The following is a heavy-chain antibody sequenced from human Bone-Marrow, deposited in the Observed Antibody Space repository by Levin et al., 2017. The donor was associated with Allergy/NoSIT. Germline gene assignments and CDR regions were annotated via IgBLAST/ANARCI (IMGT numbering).Heavy chain of an antibody. CDR2: IYSGGTT. D-gene: IGHD2-2*01. J-gene: IGHJ4*02. V-gene: IGHV3-53*01. Sequence: GGSLRLSCAASGITVSNNYMMWVRQAPGKGLEWVSVIYSGGTTYYADSVKGRFTISRDNSKNTLYLQMNSLRAEDTAVYYCSRDGRAAANGSWGWGQGTLVTVSS. CDR3: SRDGRAAANGSWG. CDR1: GITVSNNY.